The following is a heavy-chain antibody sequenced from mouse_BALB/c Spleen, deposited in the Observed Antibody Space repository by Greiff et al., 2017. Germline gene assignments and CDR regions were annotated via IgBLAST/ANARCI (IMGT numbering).Heavy chain of an antibody. D-gene: IGHD1-1*01. V-gene: IGHV14-3*02. Sequence: VQLQQSGAELVKPGASVKLSCTASGFNIKDTYMHWVKQRPEQGLEWIGMIDPANGNTKYDPKFQGKATITADTSSNTAYLQLSSLTSEDTAVYYCARVYYYGSSPYFDVWGAGTTVTVSS. CDR2: IDPANGNT. J-gene: IGHJ1*01. CDR3: ARVYYYGSSPYFDV. CDR1: GFNIKDTY.